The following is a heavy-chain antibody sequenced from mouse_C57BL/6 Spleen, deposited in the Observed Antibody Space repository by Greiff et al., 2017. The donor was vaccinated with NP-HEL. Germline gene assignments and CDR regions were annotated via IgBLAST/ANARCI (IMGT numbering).Heavy chain of an antibody. CDR2: IDPSDSYT. V-gene: IGHV1-50*01. J-gene: IGHJ2*01. D-gene: IGHD1-1*01. CDR3: ATKGTTVVAKDY. Sequence: QVQLQQSGAELVKPGASVKLSCKASGYTFTSYWMPWVKQRPGQGLEWIGEIDPSDSYTNYNQKFKGKATLTVDTSSSTAYMQLSSLTSEDSAVYYCATKGTTVVAKDYWGQGTTLTDSS. CDR1: GYTFTSYW.